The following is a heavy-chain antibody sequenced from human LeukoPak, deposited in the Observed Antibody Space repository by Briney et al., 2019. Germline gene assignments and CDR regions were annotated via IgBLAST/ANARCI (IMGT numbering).Heavy chain of an antibody. CDR3: AKEGYCSGGSCYSSPNYGMDV. J-gene: IGHJ6*02. D-gene: IGHD2-15*01. CDR2: ISYDGSNK. Sequence: GRSLRLSCAASGFTFSSYGMHWVRQAPGKGLEWVAVISYDGSNKYYADSVKGRFTISRDSSKNTLYLQMNSLRAEDTAVYYCAKEGYCSGGSCYSSPNYGMDVWGQGTTVTVSS. V-gene: IGHV3-30*18. CDR1: GFTFSSYG.